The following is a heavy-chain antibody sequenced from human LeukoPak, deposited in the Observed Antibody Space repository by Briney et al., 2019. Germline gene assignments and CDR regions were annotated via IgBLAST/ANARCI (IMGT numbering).Heavy chain of an antibody. D-gene: IGHD3-22*01. J-gene: IGHJ4*02. CDR1: GNTFAGYY. V-gene: IGHV1-18*04. Sequence: ASVKVSCKASGNTFAGYYVHWVRQAPGQGLEWMGWINTHNHATNYAQNFQGRVTMTTDTSTSTAYMELRSLRSDDTAVYYCARVGHDSSGYAYWGQGTLVTVSS. CDR3: ARVGHDSSGYAY. CDR2: INTHNHAT.